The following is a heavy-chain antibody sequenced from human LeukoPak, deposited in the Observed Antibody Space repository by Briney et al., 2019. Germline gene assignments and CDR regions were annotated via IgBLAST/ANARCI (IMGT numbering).Heavy chain of an antibody. J-gene: IGHJ4*02. D-gene: IGHD3-22*01. CDR2: INHSGST. CDR3: ARAKPRSYYDSSGYFDY. CDR1: GGSFSGYY. V-gene: IGHV4-34*01. Sequence: SETLSLTCAVYGGSFSGYYWSWIRQPPGKGLEWIGEINHSGSTNYNPSLKSRVTISVDTSKNQFSLKLSSVTAADTAVYYCARAKPRSYYDSSGYFDYWGQGTLVTVSS.